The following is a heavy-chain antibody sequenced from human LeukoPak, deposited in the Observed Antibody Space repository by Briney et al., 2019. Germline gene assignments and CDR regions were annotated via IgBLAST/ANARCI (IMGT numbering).Heavy chain of an antibody. J-gene: IGHJ4*02. Sequence: PGGSLRLSCAASGFTFSSYAMSWVRQAPGKGLEWVSAISGSGGSTYYADSVKGRFTISRDNSKNTLYQQMNSLRAEDTAVYYCANTEDYYDSSGSTPYYFDYWGQGTLVTVSS. CDR2: ISGSGGST. CDR1: GFTFSSYA. D-gene: IGHD3-22*01. CDR3: ANTEDYYDSSGSTPYYFDY. V-gene: IGHV3-23*01.